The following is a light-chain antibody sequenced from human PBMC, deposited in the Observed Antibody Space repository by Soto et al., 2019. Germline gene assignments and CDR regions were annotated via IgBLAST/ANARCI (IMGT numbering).Light chain of an antibody. Sequence: QSALTQPASVSGSPGQSITISCTGTSSAIGTYSLVSWYQHHPGKAPKLMIYQGTKRPSGVSNRFSGSKSGNAASLTISGLQAEDEADYYCCSYAGSSIFVLFGGGTKVTVL. V-gene: IGLV2-23*03. CDR2: QGT. CDR1: SSAIGTYSL. CDR3: CSYAGSSIFVL. J-gene: IGLJ2*01.